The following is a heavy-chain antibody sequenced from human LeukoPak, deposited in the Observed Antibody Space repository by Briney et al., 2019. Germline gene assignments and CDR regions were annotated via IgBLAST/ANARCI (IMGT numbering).Heavy chain of an antibody. CDR3: AKDRPQIAVAGTFDY. Sequence: GGSLRLSCAASGFTFNNYAMTWVRQAPGKGLEWVSAISNSGGNTYYADSLKGRFTISRDNSNNTLYLQMYGLRAEDTAVYYCAKDRPQIAVAGTFDYRGQGTLVTVSS. D-gene: IGHD6-19*01. J-gene: IGHJ4*02. CDR1: GFTFNNYA. CDR2: ISNSGGNT. V-gene: IGHV3-23*01.